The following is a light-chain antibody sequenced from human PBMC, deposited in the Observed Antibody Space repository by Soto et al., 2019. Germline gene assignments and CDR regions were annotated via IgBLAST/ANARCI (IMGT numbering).Light chain of an antibody. J-gene: IGLJ2*01. Sequence: QSVLTQPPSASGSPGQSVTISCTGTSSDVGGYNYVSWYQQHPGKAPKLMIYEVSKRPSGVPDRFSGSTSGNTASLTVSGLQAEDEADYYCSSYAGSNNVVFGGGAKLTV. V-gene: IGLV2-8*01. CDR1: SSDVGGYNY. CDR3: SSYAGSNNVV. CDR2: EVS.